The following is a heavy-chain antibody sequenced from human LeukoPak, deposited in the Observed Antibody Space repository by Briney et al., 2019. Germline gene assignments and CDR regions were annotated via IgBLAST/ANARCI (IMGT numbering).Heavy chain of an antibody. J-gene: IGHJ4*02. V-gene: IGHV3-30-3*01. D-gene: IGHD3-22*01. CDR2: ISYDGSNK. CDR1: GFTFSSYT. CDR3: ARVRFSDSSGYLPFDY. Sequence: PGGSLRLSCAASGFTFSSYTMHWVRQAPGKGLEWVAVISYDGSNKYYADSVRGRFTISRDNSKNTLYLQMNSLRAEDTAVYYCARVRFSDSSGYLPFDYWGQGTLVTVSS.